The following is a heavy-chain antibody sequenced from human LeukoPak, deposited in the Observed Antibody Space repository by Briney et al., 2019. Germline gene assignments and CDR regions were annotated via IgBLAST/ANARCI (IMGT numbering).Heavy chain of an antibody. CDR1: GFTLSSYV. V-gene: IGHV3-30*02. CDR3: AKDGPAVITMVRGLRGNWFDP. Sequence: HAGGSLRLSCAASGFTLSSYVMHWVRQAPGKGLEWVAVIRYDGGNKYYADSVKGRFTISRDNSKNTLYLQMNSLRAEDTAVYYCAKDGPAVITMVRGLRGNWFDPWGQGTLVTVSS. D-gene: IGHD3-10*01. J-gene: IGHJ5*02. CDR2: IRYDGGNK.